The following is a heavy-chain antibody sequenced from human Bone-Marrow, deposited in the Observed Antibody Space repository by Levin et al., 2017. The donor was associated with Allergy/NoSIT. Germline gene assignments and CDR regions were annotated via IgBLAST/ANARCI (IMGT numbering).Heavy chain of an antibody. CDR3: ANEDCTNGVGYGMDV. CDR2: ISYDGSNK. V-gene: IGHV3-30*18. J-gene: IGHJ6*02. Sequence: GESLKISCAASGFTFSSYGMHWVRQAPGKGLEWVAVISYDGSNKYYADSVKDRFTISRDNSKNTLYLQMNSLRAEDTAVYYCANEDCTNGVGYGMDVWGQGTTVTVSS. D-gene: IGHD2-8*01. CDR1: GFTFSSYG.